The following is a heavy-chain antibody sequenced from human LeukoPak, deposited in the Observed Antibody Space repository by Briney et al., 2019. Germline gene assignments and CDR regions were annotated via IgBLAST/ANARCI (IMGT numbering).Heavy chain of an antibody. CDR2: ISSSSTYI. CDR1: GFTFSSYA. D-gene: IGHD3-3*01. V-gene: IGHV3-21*01. J-gene: IGHJ4*02. CDR3: ARDPGYYGTFDY. Sequence: GGSLRLSCAASGFTFSSYAMSWVRQAPGKGLEWVSFISSSSTYIYYADSVKGRFTISRDNAKNSLYLQMNSLRAEDTAVYYCARDPGYYGTFDYWGQGTLVTVST.